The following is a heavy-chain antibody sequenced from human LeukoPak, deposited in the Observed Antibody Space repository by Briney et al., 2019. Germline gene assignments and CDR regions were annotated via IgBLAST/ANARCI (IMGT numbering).Heavy chain of an antibody. J-gene: IGHJ5*02. D-gene: IGHD5-12*01. CDR2: VYSSGST. CDR1: GGSVNAHY. Sequence: SETLSLTCTVSGGSVNAHYWSWIRQSPRRGLEWLGYVYSSGSTYDASSLESRVTISVDTSKNQVSLILASVTAADTAIYFCARGHYDLGPWGQGILVTVSS. CDR3: ARGHYDLGP. V-gene: IGHV4-59*02.